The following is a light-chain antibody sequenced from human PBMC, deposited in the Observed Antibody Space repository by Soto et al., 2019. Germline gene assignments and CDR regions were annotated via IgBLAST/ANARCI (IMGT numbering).Light chain of an antibody. CDR1: SSDVGRYNY. CDR2: DVN. Sequence: QSALTQPASVSGSPGQSITISCTGTSSDVGRYNYVSWYQQHPGKAPKVMIYDVNSRPSGVSNRFSGSKSGNTASLTISGLQAEDEAHYYCSSYTSSSTPLVFGTGTKLTVL. J-gene: IGLJ1*01. CDR3: SSYTSSSTPLV. V-gene: IGLV2-14*03.